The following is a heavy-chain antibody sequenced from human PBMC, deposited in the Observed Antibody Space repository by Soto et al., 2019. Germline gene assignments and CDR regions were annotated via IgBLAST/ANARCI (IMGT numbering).Heavy chain of an antibody. CDR3: APLSVSLSGPYGIHV. CDR1: GGSISSGDYY. D-gene: IGHD2-15*01. V-gene: IGHV4-39*01. J-gene: IGHJ6*02. CDR2: MFYSGLT. Sequence: SETLSLTCTVSGGSISSGDYYWAWIRQPPGKGLEWIGSMFYSGLTYYNPSLKSRVTLSVDTSKNQFSVRLNSVTAADTAVYYCAPLSVSLSGPYGIHVWGQGTTVTVSS.